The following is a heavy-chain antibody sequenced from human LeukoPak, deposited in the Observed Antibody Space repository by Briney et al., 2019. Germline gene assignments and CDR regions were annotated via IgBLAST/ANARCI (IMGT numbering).Heavy chain of an antibody. V-gene: IGHV1-18*01. CDR1: GYTFTSYG. D-gene: IGHD2-2*02. J-gene: IGHJ3*02. CDR3: ARDIVVVPAAIYGGDAFDI. CDR2: ISAYNGNT. Sequence: ASVKVSCKASGYTFTSYGISWVRQAPGQGLEWMGWISAYNGNTNYAQKLQGRVTMTTDTSTSTAYMELRSLRSDDTAVYYCARDIVVVPAAIYGGDAFDIWGQGTMVTVSS.